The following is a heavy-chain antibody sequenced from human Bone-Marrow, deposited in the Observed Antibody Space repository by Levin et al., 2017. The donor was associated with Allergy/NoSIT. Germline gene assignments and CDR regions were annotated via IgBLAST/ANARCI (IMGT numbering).Heavy chain of an antibody. CDR3: ARGIVVVPAAIRASKALDY. V-gene: IGHV4-34*01. CDR1: GGSFSGSY. CDR2: INHSGST. D-gene: IGHD2-2*01. J-gene: IGHJ4*02. Sequence: SQTLSLTCAVYGGSFSGSYWSWIRQPPGKGLEWIGEINHSGSTNYNPSLKSRVTISVDTSKNQFSLKLSSVTAADTAVYYCARGIVVVPAAIRASKALDYWGQGTLVTVSS.